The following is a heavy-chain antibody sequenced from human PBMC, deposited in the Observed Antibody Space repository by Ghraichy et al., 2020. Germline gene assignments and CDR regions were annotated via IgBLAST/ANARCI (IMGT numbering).Heavy chain of an antibody. CDR1: GFTFSNYA. D-gene: IGHD1-1*01. V-gene: IGHV3-23*01. CDR3: AKASRGTAAAFDI. CDR2: IYGGGGSI. J-gene: IGHJ3*02. Sequence: GGSLRLSCAASGFTFSNYAMSWVRQAPGKGLEWVSTIYGGGGSIYYADSVKGRFTISRDNSKNALYLQMNSLRAEDTAVYYCAKASRGTAAAFDIWGQGTMVTVSS.